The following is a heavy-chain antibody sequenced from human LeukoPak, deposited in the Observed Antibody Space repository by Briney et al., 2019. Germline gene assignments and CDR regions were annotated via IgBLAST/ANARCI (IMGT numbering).Heavy chain of an antibody. Sequence: SVKVSCKASGGTFSSYAISWVRQAPGQGLEWMGGIIPIFGTANYAQKFQGRVTITADESTSTAYMELSSLRSEDTAVYYCARGAIVVVPAAMGPSGYFDYWGQGTLVTVSS. D-gene: IGHD2-2*01. V-gene: IGHV1-69*13. CDR3: ARGAIVVVPAAMGPSGYFDY. CDR1: GGTFSSYA. CDR2: IIPIFGTA. J-gene: IGHJ4*02.